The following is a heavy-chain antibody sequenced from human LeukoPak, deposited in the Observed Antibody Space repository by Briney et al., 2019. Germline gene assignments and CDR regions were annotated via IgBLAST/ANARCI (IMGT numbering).Heavy chain of an antibody. CDR2: IYYSGST. Sequence: SETLSLTCTVSGGSISSSSYYWGWIRQPPGKGLEWIGSIYYSGSTYYNPSLKSRATISVDTSKNQFSLKLSSVTAADTAVYYCARVVGGSLWGVDAFDIWGQGTMVTVSS. D-gene: IGHD1-26*01. V-gene: IGHV4-39*07. J-gene: IGHJ3*02. CDR3: ARVVGGSLWGVDAFDI. CDR1: GGSISSSSYY.